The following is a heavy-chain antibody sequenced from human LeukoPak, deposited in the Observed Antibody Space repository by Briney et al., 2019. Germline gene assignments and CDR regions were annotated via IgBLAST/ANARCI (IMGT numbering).Heavy chain of an antibody. CDR3: ASSVVPAATDAFDI. Sequence: SETLSLTCTVSGYSISSGYYWSWIRQPAGKGLEWIGRIYTSGSTNYNPSLKSRVTMSVDTSKNQFSLKLSSVTAADTAVYYCASSVVPAATDAFDIWGQGTMVTVSS. D-gene: IGHD2-2*01. J-gene: IGHJ3*02. V-gene: IGHV4-4*07. CDR2: IYTSGST. CDR1: GYSISSGYY.